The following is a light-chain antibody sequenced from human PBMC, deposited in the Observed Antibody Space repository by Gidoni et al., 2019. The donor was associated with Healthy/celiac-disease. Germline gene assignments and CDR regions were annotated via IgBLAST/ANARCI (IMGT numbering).Light chain of an antibody. CDR1: SPNIGAGYD. Sequence: QSVLTQPPSVSGAPGQRVTISCTGSSPNIGAGYDVHWYQQLPGTAPKLLIYGNSNRPSGVPDRFSGSKSGTSASLAIAGIQAEDEADYYWQSYDSSLSAVVFGGGTKLTVL. CDR2: GNS. V-gene: IGLV1-40*01. J-gene: IGLJ2*01. CDR3: QSYDSSLSAVV.